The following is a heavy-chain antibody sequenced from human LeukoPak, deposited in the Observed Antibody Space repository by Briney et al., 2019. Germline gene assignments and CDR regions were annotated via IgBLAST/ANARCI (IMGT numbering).Heavy chain of an antibody. J-gene: IGHJ4*02. Sequence: GGSLRLSCAASGFTFSSYAMHWVRQAPGKGLEWVAVISYDGSNKYYADSVKGRFTISRNNSKSTLYLQMNSLRAEDTAVYYCARSGNRIAAAGNHPGVYWGQGTLVTVSS. CDR2: ISYDGSNK. CDR1: GFTFSSYA. V-gene: IGHV3-30*04. CDR3: ARSGNRIAAAGNHPGVY. D-gene: IGHD6-13*01.